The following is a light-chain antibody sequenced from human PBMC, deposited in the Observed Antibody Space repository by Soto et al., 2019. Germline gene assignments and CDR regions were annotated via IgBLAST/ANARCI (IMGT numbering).Light chain of an antibody. J-gene: IGLJ1*01. Sequence: QSVLTQPRSVSGSPGQSVTISCTGTSSDVGGYSYVSWYQQHPGKAPKVMIYDVSKRPSGVRDRFSGSKSGNTASLTISGLQAEDEADYYCRSYAGKYSFVFGSGTKVIVL. V-gene: IGLV2-11*01. CDR3: RSYAGKYSFV. CDR1: SSDVGGYSY. CDR2: DVS.